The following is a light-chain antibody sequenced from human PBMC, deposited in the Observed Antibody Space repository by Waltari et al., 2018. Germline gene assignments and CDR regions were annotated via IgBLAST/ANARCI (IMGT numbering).Light chain of an antibody. CDR1: QTISTY. CDR2: AAS. Sequence: DIQMTQSPSSLSASVGDRVTITCRASQTISTYVNWYQQKPGKAPKLLIYAASSLQSGVPSRFSGSGSGTDFTLTISSLQPEDFASYYCQQSYTTLFTFGGGTKVEI. CDR3: QQSYTTLFT. J-gene: IGKJ4*01. V-gene: IGKV1-39*01.